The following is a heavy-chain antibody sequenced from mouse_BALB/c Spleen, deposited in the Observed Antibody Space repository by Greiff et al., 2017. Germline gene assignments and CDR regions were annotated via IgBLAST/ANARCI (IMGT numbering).Heavy chain of an antibody. CDR3: ARLKDGYYYFDD. V-gene: IGHV1-18*01. Sequence: EVQLQQSGPELVKPGASVKIPCKASGYTFTDYNMDWVKQSHGKSLEWIGDINPNNGGTIYNQKFKGKATLTVDKSSSTAYMELRSLTSEDTAVYYCARLKDGYYYFDDWGQGTTLTVSS. D-gene: IGHD2-3*01. CDR2: INPNNGGT. J-gene: IGHJ2*01. CDR1: GYTFTDYN.